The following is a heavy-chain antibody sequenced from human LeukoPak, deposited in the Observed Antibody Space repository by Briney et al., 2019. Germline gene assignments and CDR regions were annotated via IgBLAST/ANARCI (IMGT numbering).Heavy chain of an antibody. V-gene: IGHV1-2*06. J-gene: IGHJ4*02. CDR1: GYTFTGYY. CDR3: ARDTYYYDSSGYKYYFDY. Sequence: ASVKVSCKASGYTFTGYYMHWVRQAPGQGLEWMGRINPNSGGTNYAQKFQGRVTMTRDTSISTAYMELSRLRSDDTAVYYCARDTYYYDSSGYKYYFDYWGQGTLVTVPS. CDR2: INPNSGGT. D-gene: IGHD3-22*01.